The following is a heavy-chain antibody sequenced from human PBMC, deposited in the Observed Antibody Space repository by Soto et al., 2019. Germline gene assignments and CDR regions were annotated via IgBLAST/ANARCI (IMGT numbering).Heavy chain of an antibody. CDR2: ISAYNGKT. V-gene: IGHV1-18*01. CDR1: GYTFTSYG. Sequence: ASVKVSCKASGYTFTSYGISWVRQAPGQGLEWMGWISAYNGKTNYAQKLQGRVTMTTDTSTSTAYTELSSLRSEDTAVYYWARDYNLGWFDPWGQGTLVTVSS. D-gene: IGHD3-10*01. CDR3: ARDYNLGWFDP. J-gene: IGHJ5*02.